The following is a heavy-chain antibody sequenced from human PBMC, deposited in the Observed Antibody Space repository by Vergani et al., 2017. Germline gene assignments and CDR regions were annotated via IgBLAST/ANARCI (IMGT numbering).Heavy chain of an antibody. V-gene: IGHV3-15*01. CDR2: MRPKIDGETT. CDR1: GFTFSSDW. CDR3: ASPTKGDLRYYFAY. J-gene: IGHJ4*02. D-gene: IGHD3-9*01. Sequence: EVQPVESGGGLVKPGGSLRLSCTTSGFTFSSDWMSWVRQAPGKGLEWVARMRPKIDGETTDYAAPVKGRFTISRDDSKNTLYLQMNSLKTTDTAVYYCASPTKGDLRYYFAYWGRETLVAFSS.